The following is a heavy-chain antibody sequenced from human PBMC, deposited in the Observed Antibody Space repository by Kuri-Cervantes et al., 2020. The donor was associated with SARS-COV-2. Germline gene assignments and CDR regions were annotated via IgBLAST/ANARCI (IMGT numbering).Heavy chain of an antibody. CDR3: AGDVEYYYGTSGSGS. CDR2: IYSGGTST. Sequence: ETLSLTCAASGFSFSYYGMHWVRQAPGKGLEWVSVIYSGGTSTYYADSVKGRFTISRDNSKNTLYLQMNSLRAEDTAVYYCAGDVEYYYGTSGSGSWGQGILVTVSS. CDR1: GFSFSYYG. V-gene: IGHV3-NL1*01. J-gene: IGHJ5*02. D-gene: IGHD3-22*01.